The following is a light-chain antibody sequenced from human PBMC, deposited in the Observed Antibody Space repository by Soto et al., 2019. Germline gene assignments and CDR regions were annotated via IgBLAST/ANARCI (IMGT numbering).Light chain of an antibody. Sequence: DIQMIQSPSSLSASVGDRVTITCRASQSISNYLNWYQQKPGRAPRLLIYDVSTLQSGVPSRFSGSGSGTDFTLTISCLQPEDFATYYCQQSHSIPETFGPGTKVDIK. V-gene: IGKV1-39*01. CDR1: QSISNY. CDR2: DVS. CDR3: QQSHSIPET. J-gene: IGKJ1*01.